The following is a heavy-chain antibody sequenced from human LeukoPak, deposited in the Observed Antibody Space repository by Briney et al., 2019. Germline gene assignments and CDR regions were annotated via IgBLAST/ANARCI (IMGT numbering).Heavy chain of an antibody. V-gene: IGHV1-18*01. CDR3: ARELSYYGSGNYYQGRGYYFDY. J-gene: IGHJ4*02. Sequence: ASVKVSCKASGHTFTTFGISWVRQAPGQGLEWMGWISPYNGNTNYAERVQGRVTMTTDTYTRTVFMELGSLTSDDTAVYYCARELSYYGSGNYYQGRGYYFDYWGQGTLLTVSS. CDR2: ISPYNGNT. D-gene: IGHD3-10*01. CDR1: GHTFTTFG.